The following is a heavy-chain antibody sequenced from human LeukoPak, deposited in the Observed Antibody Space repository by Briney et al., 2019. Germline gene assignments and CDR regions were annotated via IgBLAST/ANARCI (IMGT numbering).Heavy chain of an antibody. J-gene: IGHJ6*02. CDR1: GYSISSGYY. Sequence: PSETLSLTCTVSGYSISSGYYWGWIRQPPGKGLEWIGSIYHSGSTYYNPSLKSRVTISVDTSKNQFSLKLSSVTAADTAVYYCARDGAAGKYYYYYGMDVWGQGTTVTVSS. CDR2: IYHSGST. V-gene: IGHV4-38-2*02. CDR3: ARDGAAGKYYYYYGMDV. D-gene: IGHD6-13*01.